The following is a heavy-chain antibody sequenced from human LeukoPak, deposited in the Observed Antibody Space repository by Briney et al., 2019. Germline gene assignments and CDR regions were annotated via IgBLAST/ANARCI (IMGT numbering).Heavy chain of an antibody. CDR2: INPNSGGT. V-gene: IGHV1-2*02. CDR1: GYTFTGYY. J-gene: IGHJ5*02. D-gene: IGHD3-3*01. Sequence: GASVKVSCKASGYTFTGYYMHWVRQAPGQGLEWMGWINPNSGGTNYAQKFPGRVTMTRDTSISTAYMELRRLRSDDTAVYYCARDRSITIFGVDQNWFDPWGQGTLVTVSS. CDR3: ARDRSITIFGVDQNWFDP.